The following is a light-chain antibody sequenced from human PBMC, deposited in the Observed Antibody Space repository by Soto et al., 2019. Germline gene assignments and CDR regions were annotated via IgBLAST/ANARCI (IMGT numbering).Light chain of an antibody. CDR1: SSDVGGYNY. CDR2: EAS. J-gene: IGLJ1*01. V-gene: IGLV2-8*01. Sequence: QSVLTQPPSASGSPGESVTISCTGTSSDVGGYNYVSWYQQHPGKAPKLMIYEASKRPSGVPDRFSGSKSGNTASLTVSGLQAEDEADYYCSSYAGSNNLEVFGTGTKVTVL. CDR3: SSYAGSNNLEV.